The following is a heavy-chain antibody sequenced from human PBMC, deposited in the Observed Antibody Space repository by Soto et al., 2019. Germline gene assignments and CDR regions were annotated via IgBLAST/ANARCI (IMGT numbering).Heavy chain of an antibody. CDR1: GGTFSSFG. CDR2: IIPIFTTP. CDR3: AASKSDFSSTREFYDMDV. V-gene: IGHV1-69*01. D-gene: IGHD3-10*01. Sequence: QVQLVQSGAEVKKPGSSVKVSCKASGGTFSSFGISWVRQAPGQGLEWMGGIIPIFTTPKYAQKFQGRVTISADESTATAYMELSSLRSEDTAVYYCAASKSDFSSTREFYDMDVWGQGTNVTVSS. J-gene: IGHJ6*02.